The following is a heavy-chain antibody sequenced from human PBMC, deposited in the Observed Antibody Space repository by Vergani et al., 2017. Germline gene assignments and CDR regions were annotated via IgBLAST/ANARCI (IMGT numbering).Heavy chain of an antibody. CDR3: ARPGSEWLNFDY. CDR2: NYYSGST. V-gene: IGHV4-39*01. CDR1: AGSISSSSYY. J-gene: IGHJ4*02. D-gene: IGHD5-12*01. Sequence: QLQLQESGPGLVKPSETLSLTCTVSAGSISSSSYYWGWHRQPPGLGMVWIGSNYYSGSTYYNPSLKSRVTISVDTSKNQFSLKLSAVTAADTAVYYCARPGSEWLNFDYWGQGTLVTVSS.